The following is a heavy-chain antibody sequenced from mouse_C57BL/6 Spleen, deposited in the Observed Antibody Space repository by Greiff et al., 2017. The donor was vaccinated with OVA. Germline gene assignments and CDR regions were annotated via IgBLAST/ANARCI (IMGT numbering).Heavy chain of an antibody. CDR1: GFTFSDYG. V-gene: IGHV5-17*01. J-gene: IGHJ3*01. CDR2: ISSGSSTI. Sequence: EVQRVESGGGLVKPGGSLKLSCAASGFTFSDYGMHWVRQAPEKGLEWVAYISSGSSTIYYADTVKGRFTISRDNTKNTQFLQMTSLGSEDKAMDYCARKFAYWGQGTLVTVAA. CDR3: ARKFAY.